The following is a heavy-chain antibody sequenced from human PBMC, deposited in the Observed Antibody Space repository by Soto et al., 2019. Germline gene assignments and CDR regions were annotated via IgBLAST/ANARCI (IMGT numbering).Heavy chain of an antibody. CDR3: AREESRDGYSEDFDY. CDR1: GYTFTGYY. Sequence: GASVKVSCKASGYTFTGYYMHWVRQAPGQGLEWMGWINPNSGGTNYAQKFQGRVTMTRDTSISTAYMDLSRLRSDDTAVYYCAREESRDGYSEDFDYWGQGTLVTVSS. CDR2: INPNSGGT. J-gene: IGHJ4*02. D-gene: IGHD4-4*01. V-gene: IGHV1-2*02.